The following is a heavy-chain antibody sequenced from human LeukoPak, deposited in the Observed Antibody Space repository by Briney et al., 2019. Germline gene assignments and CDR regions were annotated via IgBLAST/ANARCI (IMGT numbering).Heavy chain of an antibody. D-gene: IGHD2/OR15-2a*01. CDR2: IYSGGST. J-gene: IGHJ5*02. Sequence: GGSLRLSRAASGFTFSSYWMSWVRHAPGKGVEWVSVIYSGGSTYYADSVKCRFTISRHNAKNSLYLQMKSLSAEDTAVYYCARGKTSQNIVTRKTYNWFDPWGQGTLVTVSS. CDR1: GFTFSSYW. CDR3: ARGKTSQNIVTRKTYNWFDP. V-gene: IGHV3-66*01.